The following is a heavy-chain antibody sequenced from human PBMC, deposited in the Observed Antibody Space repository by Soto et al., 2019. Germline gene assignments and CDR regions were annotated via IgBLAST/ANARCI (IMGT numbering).Heavy chain of an antibody. Sequence: QVQLVQSGAEVKKPGSSVKVSCKASGGTFSSYTISWVRQAPGQGLEWMGRIIPILGIANYAQKFQGRVTITADKSTSTAYMELSSLRSEDTAVYYCVTVGATDPPVWTTDYWGQGTLVTVSS. J-gene: IGHJ4*02. D-gene: IGHD1-26*01. CDR2: IIPILGIA. CDR1: GGTFSSYT. V-gene: IGHV1-69*02. CDR3: VTVGATDPPVWTTDY.